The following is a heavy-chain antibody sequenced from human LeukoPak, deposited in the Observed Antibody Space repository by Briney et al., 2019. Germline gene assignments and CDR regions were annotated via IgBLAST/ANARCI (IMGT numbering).Heavy chain of an antibody. Sequence: GASVKVSCKASGYTFTGYYLHWVRQAPGQGLEWMGWITPNSGGTNYAQRFQGRVTMTRDTSISTAYMELSRLRSGDTAVYYCAREAYDSGSFRTDYYYMDVWGKGTTVTISS. CDR2: ITPNSGGT. CDR1: GYTFTGYY. V-gene: IGHV1-2*02. J-gene: IGHJ6*03. CDR3: AREAYDSGSFRTDYYYMDV. D-gene: IGHD3-10*01.